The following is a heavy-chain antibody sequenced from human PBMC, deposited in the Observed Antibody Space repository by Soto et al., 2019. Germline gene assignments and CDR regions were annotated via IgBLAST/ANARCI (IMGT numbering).Heavy chain of an antibody. CDR1: GFIFSNAW. CDR2: ISGSGGST. Sequence: PWGSLRLSCAASGFIFSNAWINWVRQAPGKGLEWVSAISGSGGSTYYADSVKGRFTISRDNSKNTLYLQMNSLRAEDTAVYYCAKAQDFWSGYYWEDAFDIWGQGTMVTGSS. J-gene: IGHJ3*02. D-gene: IGHD3-3*01. V-gene: IGHV3-23*01. CDR3: AKAQDFWSGYYWEDAFDI.